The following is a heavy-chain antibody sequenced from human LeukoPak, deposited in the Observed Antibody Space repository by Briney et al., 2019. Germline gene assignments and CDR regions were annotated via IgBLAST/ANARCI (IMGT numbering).Heavy chain of an antibody. CDR3: AREKVDTVMVWLAGYFDY. Sequence: KPSETLSLTCTVSGGSISSYYWNWIRQPAGKGLEWIGRIYTSGSTNYNPSLKSRVTMSIDTSKNQFSLKLSSVTAADTAVYYCAREKVDTVMVWLAGYFDYWGQGTLVTVSS. D-gene: IGHD5-18*01. CDR1: GGSISSYY. V-gene: IGHV4-4*07. J-gene: IGHJ4*02. CDR2: IYTSGST.